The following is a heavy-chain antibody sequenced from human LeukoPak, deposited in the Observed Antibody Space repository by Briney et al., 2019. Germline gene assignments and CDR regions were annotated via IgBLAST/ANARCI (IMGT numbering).Heavy chain of an antibody. V-gene: IGHV1-24*01. CDR2: FDPEDGET. CDR1: GYTLTELS. J-gene: IGHJ6*04. Sequence: ASVKVSCEVSGYTLTELSMHWVRQAPGKGLEWMGGFDPEDGETIYAQKFQGRVTMTEDTSTDTAYMELSSLRSEDTAVYYCATPRTGGYCSSTSCYYYYGMDVWGKGTTVTVSS. CDR3: ATPRTGGYCSSTSCYYYYGMDV. D-gene: IGHD2-2*01.